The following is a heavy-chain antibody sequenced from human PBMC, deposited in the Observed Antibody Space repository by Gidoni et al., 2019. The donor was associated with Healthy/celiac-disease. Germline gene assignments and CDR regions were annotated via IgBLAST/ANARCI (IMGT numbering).Heavy chain of an antibody. Sequence: VQLVESGGGLVQPGGSLRLSCPASGFTFSSYRMNWVRQAPGKGLEWVSYISSSSRTIYYADSVKGRFTISRDNAKNSLYLQMNSLRAEETAVYYCAREEGGYSYGYASSSDYWGQGTLVTVSS. J-gene: IGHJ4*02. CDR3: AREEGGYSYGYASSSDY. CDR2: ISSSSRTI. D-gene: IGHD5-18*01. V-gene: IGHV3-48*01. CDR1: GFTFSSYR.